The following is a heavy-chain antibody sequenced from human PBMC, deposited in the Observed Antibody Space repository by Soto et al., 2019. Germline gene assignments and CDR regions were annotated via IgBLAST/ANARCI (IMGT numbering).Heavy chain of an antibody. CDR1: GGSISSYY. Sequence: SEILSLTCTVSGGSISSYYWSWIRQPPGKGLEWIGYIYYSGSTNYNPSLKSRVTISVDTSKNQFSLKLSSVTAADTAVYYCARADYGDYGYFDLWGRGTLVTVSS. D-gene: IGHD4-17*01. CDR2: IYYSGST. CDR3: ARADYGDYGYFDL. V-gene: IGHV4-59*01. J-gene: IGHJ2*01.